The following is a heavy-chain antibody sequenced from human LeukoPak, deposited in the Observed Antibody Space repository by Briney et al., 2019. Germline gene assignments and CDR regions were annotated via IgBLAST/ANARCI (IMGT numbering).Heavy chain of an antibody. CDR2: INEDGSEK. Sequence: PGGSLRLSCAASGFTFSKTWMSWVRQAPGKGLAWVASINEDGSEKQYVDSVKGRVTISRDNAKNSLYLQMNSLRAEDMALYYCAKSSSAAAGSAWFDPWGQGTLVTISS. J-gene: IGHJ5*02. D-gene: IGHD6-13*01. CDR3: AKSSSAAAGSAWFDP. CDR1: GFTFSKTW. V-gene: IGHV3-7*03.